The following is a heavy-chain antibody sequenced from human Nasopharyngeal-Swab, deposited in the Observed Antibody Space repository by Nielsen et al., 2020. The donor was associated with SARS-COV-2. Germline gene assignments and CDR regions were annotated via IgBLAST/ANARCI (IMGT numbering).Heavy chain of an antibody. CDR3: AGTLRPVEDWFDP. CDR1: GGSISSGDYY. D-gene: IGHD2/OR15-2a*01. J-gene: IGHJ5*02. CDR2: IYVSGST. Sequence: SETLSLTCTVSGGSISSGDYYWSWIRQSAGRGLEWIGRIYVSGSTDYNPSLKSRVTMSVDTSTNQFSLKLSSVTVADTAVYYCAGTLRPVEDWFDPWGQGTLVTVSS. V-gene: IGHV4-61*02.